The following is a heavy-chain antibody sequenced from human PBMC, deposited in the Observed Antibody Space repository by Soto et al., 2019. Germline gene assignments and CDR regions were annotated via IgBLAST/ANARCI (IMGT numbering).Heavy chain of an antibody. D-gene: IGHD3-10*01. CDR2: IYHSGST. Sequence: QVQLQESGPGLVKPSGTLSLTCAVSGGSISSSNWWSWVRQPPGKGLEWIGEIYHSGSTNYNPSLKSRVTISVDKAKNQFSLKLSSVTAADTAVYYCAREGTTMVRGDPYYFDYWGQGTLVTVSS. CDR1: GGSISSSNW. CDR3: AREGTTMVRGDPYYFDY. V-gene: IGHV4-4*02. J-gene: IGHJ4*02.